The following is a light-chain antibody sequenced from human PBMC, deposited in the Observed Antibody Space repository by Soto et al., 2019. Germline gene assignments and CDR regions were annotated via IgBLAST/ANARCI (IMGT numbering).Light chain of an antibody. V-gene: IGKV1-5*01. J-gene: IGKJ1*01. CDR3: QHYNSYSEA. CDR1: QRMTSW. Sequence: DIPLTHSPSTLSASVGDRVTITCRASQRMTSWLAWYQQKPGKAPKVLIYDASSLESGVPSRFSGSESGTEFTLTISSLQPDDIATYYCQHYNSYSEALAQRTKVDIK. CDR2: DAS.